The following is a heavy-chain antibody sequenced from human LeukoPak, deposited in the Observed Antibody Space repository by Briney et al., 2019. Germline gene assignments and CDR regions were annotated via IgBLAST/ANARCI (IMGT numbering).Heavy chain of an antibody. J-gene: IGHJ4*02. CDR3: TSGRGSGY. Sequence: SGGSLRLSCAAPGFNFNNYWMTWVRQAPGKGLDWVANIKQDGGETYYVGSVKGRFTISRDNAKNSLYLQMNSLRAEDTAVYYCTSGRGSGYWGQGTPVTVSS. D-gene: IGHD3-10*01. V-gene: IGHV3-7*02. CDR1: GFNFNNYW. CDR2: IKQDGGET.